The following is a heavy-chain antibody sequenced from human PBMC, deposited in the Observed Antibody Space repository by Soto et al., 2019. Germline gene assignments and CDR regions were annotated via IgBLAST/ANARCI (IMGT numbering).Heavy chain of an antibody. CDR1: GGSMSSYY. J-gene: IGHJ4*02. D-gene: IGHD2-15*01. Sequence: PSETLSLTCTVSGGSMSSYYWTWLRQSPGRGLEWIGYISYSGSTYYNPSLKSRVTISADTSKNQFSLRMNSIIAADTAVDYCARADPDASVGYWGQGTLGTVPQ. V-gene: IGHV4-59*01. CDR3: ARADPDASVGY. CDR2: ISYSGST.